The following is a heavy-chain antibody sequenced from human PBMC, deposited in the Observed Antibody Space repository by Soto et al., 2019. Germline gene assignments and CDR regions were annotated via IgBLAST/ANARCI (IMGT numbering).Heavy chain of an antibody. Sequence: GGSLRLSCAASGFTVSSNYMSWVRQAPGKGLEWVSVIYSGGSTYYADSVKGRFTISRDNSKNTLYLQMNSLRAEDTAVYYCARRTTYSSSRNWFDPWGPGTLVTVSS. CDR2: IYSGGST. CDR1: GFTVSSNY. D-gene: IGHD6-13*01. J-gene: IGHJ5*02. CDR3: ARRTTYSSSRNWFDP. V-gene: IGHV3-66*01.